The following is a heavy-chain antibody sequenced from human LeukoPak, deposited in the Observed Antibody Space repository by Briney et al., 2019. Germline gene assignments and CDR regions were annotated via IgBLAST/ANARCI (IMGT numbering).Heavy chain of an antibody. V-gene: IGHV4-4*07. J-gene: IGHJ4*02. CDR2: IYTSGTT. CDR3: ARDSFGTTVS. Sequence: PSETLSLTCTVSGGSISENYWSWIRKPAGKGLEWIGRIYTSGTTNYNPSLRSRVTLSVDASKNQFSLKLRSVTAADTAVYYCARDSFGTTVSGGQETLVTVSS. D-gene: IGHD4-11*01. CDR1: GGSISENY.